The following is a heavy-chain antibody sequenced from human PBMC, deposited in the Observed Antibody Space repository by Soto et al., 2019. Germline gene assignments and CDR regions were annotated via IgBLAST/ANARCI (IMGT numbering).Heavy chain of an antibody. CDR1: VFTVSSNY. CDR3: ARLGSRDENYYFDY. Sequence: HPGWSLRLSCASSVFTVSSNYMRWVRQAPGKGLEWVSVIYSGGSTYYADSVKGRFTISRDNSKNTLYLQMNSLRAEDTAVYYCARLGSRDENYYFDYWGQGTLVTVSS. D-gene: IGHD3-10*01. CDR2: IYSGGST. V-gene: IGHV3-53*01. J-gene: IGHJ4*02.